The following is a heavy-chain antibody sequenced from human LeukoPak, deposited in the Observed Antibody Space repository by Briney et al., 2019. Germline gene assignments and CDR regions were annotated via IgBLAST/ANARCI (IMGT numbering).Heavy chain of an antibody. CDR2: IWYDGSNK. CDR3: ARSLNGDPPDYDC. V-gene: IGHV3-33*08. CDR1: GFTVSTNC. Sequence: GGSLRLSCAASGFTVSTNCMTWVRQAPGKGLEWVALIWYDGSNKYYADSVKGRFTISRDNSKNTLYLQMNSLRAEDTAVYYCARSLNGDPPDYDCWGQGTLVTVSS. J-gene: IGHJ4*02. D-gene: IGHD4-17*01.